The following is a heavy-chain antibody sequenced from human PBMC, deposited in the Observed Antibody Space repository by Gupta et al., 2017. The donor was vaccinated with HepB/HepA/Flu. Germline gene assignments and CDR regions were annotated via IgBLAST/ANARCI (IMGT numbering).Heavy chain of an antibody. CDR2: LSGTTA. CDR1: GMTFSNNA. J-gene: IGHJ4*02. Sequence: EEHLLESGGALVQPGGSLRLSCVASGMTFSNNAMSWVRQVPGKGLEWVSALSGTTAFYADSVKGRFTIYRDNAQNTLFLQMHSLRAEDAAIYFCAKDHRREIMTMAPHFACWGQGTLVTVSS. CDR3: AKDHRREIMTMAPHFAC. D-gene: IGHD5-24*01. V-gene: IGHV3-23*01.